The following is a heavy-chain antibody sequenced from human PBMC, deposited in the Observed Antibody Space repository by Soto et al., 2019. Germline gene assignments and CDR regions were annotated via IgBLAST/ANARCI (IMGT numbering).Heavy chain of an antibody. J-gene: IGHJ5*02. CDR2: ISGSGGST. CDR1: GFTFSSYA. CDR3: AKDRSTYYLVPPFDP. D-gene: IGHD3-10*01. Sequence: GGSLRLSCAASGFTFSSYAMSWVRQAPGKGLEWVSAISGSGGSTYYADSVKGRFTISRDNSKNTLYLKMNSLRAEDTAVYYCAKDRSTYYLVPPFDPWGQGTLVTVSS. V-gene: IGHV3-23*01.